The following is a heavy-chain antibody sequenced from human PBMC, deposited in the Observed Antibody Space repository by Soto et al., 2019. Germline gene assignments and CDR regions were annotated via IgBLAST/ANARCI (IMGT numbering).Heavy chain of an antibody. V-gene: IGHV1-18*01. CDR3: ARGSSPVDFDY. CDR1: GYTFTNYG. J-gene: IGHJ4*02. D-gene: IGHD6-13*01. CDR2: INTYNGNT. Sequence: QVQLVQSGGEVKKPGASVKVSCKASGYTFTNYGVNWVRQAPGQGLEWMGWINTYNGNTNYAQRLQGRVTLTTDTSTRTACMELRSLTSDDTAVYYCARGSSPVDFDYWGQGTLVTVSS.